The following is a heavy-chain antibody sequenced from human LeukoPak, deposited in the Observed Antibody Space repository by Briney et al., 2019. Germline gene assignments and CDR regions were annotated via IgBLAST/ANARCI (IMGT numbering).Heavy chain of an antibody. J-gene: IGHJ5*02. V-gene: IGHV1-46*01. Sequence: ASVKVSCKASGYTFTSYYVHWVRQAPGQGLEWMGIINPSGGSTSYAQKFQGRVTMTRDTSTSTVYMELSSLRSEDTAVYYCARDRERAHDYSNYRAYGWFDPWGQGTLVTVSS. CDR2: INPSGGST. D-gene: IGHD4-11*01. CDR1: GYTFTSYY. CDR3: ARDRERAHDYSNYRAYGWFDP.